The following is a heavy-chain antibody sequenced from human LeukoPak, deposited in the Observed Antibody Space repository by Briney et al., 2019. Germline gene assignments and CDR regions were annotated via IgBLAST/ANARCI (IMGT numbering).Heavy chain of an antibody. Sequence: PGRSLRLSCAASGFTFSSYGMHWVRQAPGKGLEWVAVISYDGSNKYYADSVKGRFTISRDNSKNTLYLQMNSLRAENTAMYYCAKNQTGYYEAFDIWGRGTMVTVSS. CDR1: GFTFSSYG. D-gene: IGHD3-9*01. J-gene: IGHJ3*02. CDR2: ISYDGSNK. V-gene: IGHV3-30*18. CDR3: AKNQTGYYEAFDI.